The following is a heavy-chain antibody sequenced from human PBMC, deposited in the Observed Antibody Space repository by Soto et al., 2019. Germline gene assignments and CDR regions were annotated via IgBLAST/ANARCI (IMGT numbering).Heavy chain of an antibody. CDR3: ARTPPVYNDFWSGYYDYYYYGMDV. CDR1: GGSISSSSYY. Sequence: SETLSLTCTVSGGSISSSSYYWGWIRQPPGKGLEWIGGIYYSGSTYYNPSLKSRVTISVDTSKNQFSLKLSSVTAADTAVYYCARTPPVYNDFWSGYYDYYYYGMDVWGQGTTVTVSS. D-gene: IGHD3-3*01. CDR2: IYYSGST. J-gene: IGHJ6*02. V-gene: IGHV4-39*01.